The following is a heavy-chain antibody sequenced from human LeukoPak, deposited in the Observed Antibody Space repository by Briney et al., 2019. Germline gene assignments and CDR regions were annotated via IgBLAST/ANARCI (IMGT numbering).Heavy chain of an antibody. CDR2: INPNSGGT. V-gene: IGHV1-2*02. CDR1: GYTFTSYG. Sequence: ASVKVSCKASGYTFTSYGISWVRQAPGQGLEWMGWINPNSGGTNYAQKFQGRVTMTRDTSISTAYMELSRLRSDDTAVYYCARGSSRWLADFDYWGQGTLVTVSS. D-gene: IGHD6-19*01. J-gene: IGHJ4*02. CDR3: ARGSSRWLADFDY.